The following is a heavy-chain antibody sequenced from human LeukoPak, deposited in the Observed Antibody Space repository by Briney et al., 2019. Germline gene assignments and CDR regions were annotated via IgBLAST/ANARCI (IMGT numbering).Heavy chain of an antibody. CDR3: ARGGSDWFFGY. Sequence: PGGSLRLSCAAPGYTFRTTSTTWVRQAPGKGLEWVSYISGSSAVIYYADSVKGRFTISRDNARNSLYLQLNSLRDEDTALYCCARGGSDWFFGYWGQGTLVTVSS. V-gene: IGHV3-48*02. CDR1: GYTFRTTS. J-gene: IGHJ4*02. D-gene: IGHD3-9*01. CDR2: ISGSSAVI.